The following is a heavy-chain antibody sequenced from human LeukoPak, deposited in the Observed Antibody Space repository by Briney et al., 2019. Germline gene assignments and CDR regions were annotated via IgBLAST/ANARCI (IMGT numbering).Heavy chain of an antibody. CDR2: IRSKAFGGAT. CDR3: TRDGGTLDY. D-gene: IGHD3-16*01. V-gene: IGHV3-49*04. J-gene: IGHJ4*02. CDR1: GYTFCDYN. Sequence: PGRSLRLSCTASGYTFCDYNMSWVRQSPGKGLEWVSLIRSKAFGGATEYAASVKGRFTISRDDSKSIAYLQMNSLETEDTAMYYSTRDGGTLDYWGQGRLVTVSS.